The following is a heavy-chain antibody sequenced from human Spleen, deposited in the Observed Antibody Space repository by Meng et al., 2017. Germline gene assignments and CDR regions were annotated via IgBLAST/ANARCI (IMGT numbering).Heavy chain of an antibody. J-gene: IGHJ5*02. CDR2: SDHFGNT. Sequence: QLQLQEWGAGLLKPSETRSLTCAVFGGSLSCYYCNLFRQPPGKGLEWIGGSDHFGNTIYNPSLKGRLTISVDTSKNQISLRLTYVIAADTAVYYCVYFWSGYFTSGQGTLVTVSS. CDR3: VYFWSGYFT. V-gene: IGHV4-34*01. CDR1: GGSLSCYY. D-gene: IGHD3-3*01.